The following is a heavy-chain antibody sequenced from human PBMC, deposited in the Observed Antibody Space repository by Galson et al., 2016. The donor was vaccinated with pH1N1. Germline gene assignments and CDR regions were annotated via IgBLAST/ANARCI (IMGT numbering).Heavy chain of an antibody. D-gene: IGHD1-26*01. J-gene: IGHJ4*02. CDR3: ARAIGASCAF. V-gene: IGHV3-7*01. CDR2: INQDGSQK. Sequence: SLRLSCAGSRFSFSDYWMHWVRQAPGKGLEWVANINQDGSQKSYVDSVRGRFTISRDNAKNSLYLQMNSLRAEDTAVYYCARAIGASCAFWGQGTLVTVSA. CDR1: RFSFSDYW.